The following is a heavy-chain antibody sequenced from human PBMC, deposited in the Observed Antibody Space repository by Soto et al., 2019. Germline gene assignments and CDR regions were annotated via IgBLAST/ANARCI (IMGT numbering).Heavy chain of an antibody. CDR3: ARAYATRNYYYYGLDV. J-gene: IGHJ6*02. CDR1: GGTFSSYA. CDR2: IIPIFGTA. Sequence: SVKVSCKASGGTFSSYAISWVRQAPGQGLEWMGGIIPIFGTANYAQKFQGRVTITADKSTSTAYMELSSLRSEDTAVYYCARAYATRNYYYYGLDVWGQGTTVTVSS. V-gene: IGHV1-69*06. D-gene: IGHD2-2*01.